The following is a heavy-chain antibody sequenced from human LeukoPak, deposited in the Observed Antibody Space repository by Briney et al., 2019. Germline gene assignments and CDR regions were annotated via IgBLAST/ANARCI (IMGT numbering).Heavy chain of an antibody. CDR3: ARDENRYCSGGSCYSLLYWYFDL. CDR2: INPNSGGT. J-gene: IGHJ2*01. Sequence: ASVKVSCKASGYTFTGYYMNWVRQAPGQGLEWMGWINPNSGGTNYAQKFQGRVTMTRDTSISTAYMELSRLRSDDTAVYYCARDENRYCSGGSCYSLLYWYFDLWGRGTLVTVSS. CDR1: GYTFTGYY. V-gene: IGHV1-2*02. D-gene: IGHD2-15*01.